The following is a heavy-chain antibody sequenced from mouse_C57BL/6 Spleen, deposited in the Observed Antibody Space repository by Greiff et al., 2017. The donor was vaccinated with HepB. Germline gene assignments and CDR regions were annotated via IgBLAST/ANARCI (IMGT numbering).Heavy chain of an antibody. V-gene: IGHV2-9-1*01. CDR3: SRVYYGNSVSVYYAMDY. D-gene: IGHD2-1*01. CDR1: GFSLTSYA. J-gene: IGHJ4*01. Sequence: VKLEESGPGLVAPSQSLSITCTVSGFSLTSYAISWVRQTPGKGLEWLGVIWTGGGTNYNSALKSRLSICKDNSKSQVFLKMNSLQTDDTARYYCSRVYYGNSVSVYYAMDYWGQGTSVTVSS. CDR2: IWTGGGT.